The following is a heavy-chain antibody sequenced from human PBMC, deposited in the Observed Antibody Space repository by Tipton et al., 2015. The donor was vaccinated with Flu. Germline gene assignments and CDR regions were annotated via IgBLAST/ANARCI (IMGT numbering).Heavy chain of an antibody. V-gene: IGHV4-38-2*02. CDR3: ARRDFSNYVSDPKNWFDR. D-gene: IGHD4-11*01. J-gene: IGHJ5*02. Sequence: TLSLTCTVSGDSIRSDYFWGWIRQPPGKGLEWIATIHRSGTTKYNPSLKSRVTISVDTSKNQFYLEMRSVTATDMAVYFCARRDFSNYVSDPKNWFDRWGQGTLVTVSS. CDR1: GDSIRSDYF. CDR2: IHRSGTT.